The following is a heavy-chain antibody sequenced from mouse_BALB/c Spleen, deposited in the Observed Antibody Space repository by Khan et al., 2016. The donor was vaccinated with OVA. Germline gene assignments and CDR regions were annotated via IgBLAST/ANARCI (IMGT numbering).Heavy chain of an antibody. CDR1: GYTFTNYW. Sequence: VQLQQSGAELAKPGASVKMSCRASGYTFTNYWMHWVKQRPGQGLEWIGYINPSTGYTEYNQKLKDKATLTADKSSRTAYMQLSSLTSEDSAVYYCVNHGSSSAWFSYWGQGTLVTVSA. CDR2: INPSTGYT. J-gene: IGHJ3*01. V-gene: IGHV1-7*01. CDR3: VNHGSSSAWFSY. D-gene: IGHD1-1*01.